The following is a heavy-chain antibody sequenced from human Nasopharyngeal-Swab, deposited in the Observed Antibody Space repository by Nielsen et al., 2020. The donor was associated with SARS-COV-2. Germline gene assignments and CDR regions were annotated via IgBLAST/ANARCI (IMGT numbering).Heavy chain of an antibody. D-gene: IGHD2-15*01. CDR2: LSSGATTV. V-gene: IGHV3-48*02. J-gene: IGHJ3*02. Sequence: GESLKISCAASGFIFSDYGVNSVRQAPGKGLEWISYLSSGATTVYSADSVKGRFTISRDNARNSLYLQMNSLRDEDTAVYYCARCSGFICAFDIWGQGTMVSVSS. CDR3: ARCSGFICAFDI. CDR1: GFIFSDYG.